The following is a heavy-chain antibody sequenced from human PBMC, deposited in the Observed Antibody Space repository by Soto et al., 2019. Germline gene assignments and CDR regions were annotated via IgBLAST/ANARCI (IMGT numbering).Heavy chain of an antibody. J-gene: IGHJ4*02. CDR3: AREQQQLALDY. CDR2: IYYSGST. D-gene: IGHD6-13*01. CDR1: GGSISSGDYY. Sequence: SETLSLTCTVSGGSISSGDYYWSWIRQPPGKGLEWIGYIYYSGSTYYNPSLKSRVTISVDTSKNQFSLKLSSVTAADTAVYYCAREQQQLALDYWGQGTLVTVSS. V-gene: IGHV4-30-4*01.